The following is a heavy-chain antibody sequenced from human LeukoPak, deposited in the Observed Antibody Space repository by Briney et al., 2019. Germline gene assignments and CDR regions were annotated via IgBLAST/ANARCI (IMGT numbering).Heavy chain of an antibody. Sequence: SETLSLTCAVYGGSFSGYYWSWIRQPPGKGLEWIGEINHSESTNYNPSLKSRVTISVDTSKNQFSLKLSSVTAADTAVYYCASPGGCSGGSCYSVGQAFDIWGQGTMVTVSS. CDR1: GGSFSGYY. J-gene: IGHJ3*02. CDR3: ASPGGCSGGSCYSVGQAFDI. V-gene: IGHV4-34*01. CDR2: INHSEST. D-gene: IGHD2-15*01.